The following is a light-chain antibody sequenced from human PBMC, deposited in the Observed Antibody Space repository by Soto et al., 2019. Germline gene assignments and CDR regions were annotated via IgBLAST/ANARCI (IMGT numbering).Light chain of an antibody. V-gene: IGKV3-20*01. CDR1: QSVASSY. CDR2: GAS. CDR3: HQFAESPLT. J-gene: IGKJ2*01. Sequence: EIVLTQSPGTLSLSPGETATLSCRASQSVASSYLAWYQQKPGQAPRLLIYGASKRATGIPDRFSGSGSGTDFTLKISRLEPEDFAVFYCHQFAESPLTFGQGTKLEI.